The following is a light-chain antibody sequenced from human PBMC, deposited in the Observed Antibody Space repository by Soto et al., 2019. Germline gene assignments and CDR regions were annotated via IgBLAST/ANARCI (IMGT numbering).Light chain of an antibody. CDR2: DVS. J-gene: IGLJ1*01. CDR3: SSYTSSSTLCYV. CDR1: SSDVGGYNY. Sequence: QSALTQPASVSGSPGQSITISCTGTSSDVGGYNYVSWYQQHPGKAPKLMIYDVSNRPSGVSNRFSGSKSGNTASLTISGLQAEDEADYYCSSYTSSSTLCYVFRTGTKVTVL. V-gene: IGLV2-14*01.